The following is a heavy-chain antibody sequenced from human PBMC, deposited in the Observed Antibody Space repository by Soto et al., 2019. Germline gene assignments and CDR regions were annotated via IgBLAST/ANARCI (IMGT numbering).Heavy chain of an antibody. CDR2: IYWNEDK. J-gene: IGHJ4*02. D-gene: IGHD2-8*01. CDR3: LHTVMVHTITGGHYFDY. V-gene: IGHV2-5*01. Sequence: QITLEESGPTLVKPTQTLTLTCTFSAFSLSTNGVGVGWIRQPPGKPLEWLAVIYWNEDKRYSRSLKSRLSITKDTSKNQVVLTMTTMDPVDTATYYCLHTVMVHTITGGHYFDYWGPRILVTISS. CDR1: AFSLSTNGVG.